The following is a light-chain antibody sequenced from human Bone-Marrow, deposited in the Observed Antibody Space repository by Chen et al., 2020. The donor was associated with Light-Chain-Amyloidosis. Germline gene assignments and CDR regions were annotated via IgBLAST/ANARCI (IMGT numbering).Light chain of an antibody. V-gene: IGLV1-47*01. J-gene: IGLJ3*02. CDR1: SSNIGSNY. Sequence: HSVLPQPPSASGPPGPRVTISCSGSSSNIGSNYVYWYQQLPGTAPKLLIYRNNQRPSGVPDRFSGSKSGTSASLAISGLRSEDEADYYCAAWDDSLSGRVFGGGTKLTVL. CDR3: AAWDDSLSGRV. CDR2: RNN.